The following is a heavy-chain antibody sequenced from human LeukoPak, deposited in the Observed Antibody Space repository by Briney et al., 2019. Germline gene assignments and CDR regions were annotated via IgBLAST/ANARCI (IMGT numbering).Heavy chain of an antibody. Sequence: PGGSLRLSCAASEFTFSSYGMHWVRQAPGKGLEWVAVISYDGSNQYYADTVKGRFTISRDNSKNTLYLQMNSLRAEDTAVYYCARGPERTGVGTRYYYDMDVWGQGTTVTVSS. CDR3: ARGPERTGVGTRYYYDMDV. V-gene: IGHV3-30*03. CDR2: ISYDGSNQ. D-gene: IGHD2-8*01. J-gene: IGHJ6*02. CDR1: EFTFSSYG.